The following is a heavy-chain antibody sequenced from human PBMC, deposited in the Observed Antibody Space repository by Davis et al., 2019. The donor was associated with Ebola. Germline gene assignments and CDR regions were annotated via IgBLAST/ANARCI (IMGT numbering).Heavy chain of an antibody. CDR2: IKQDGSEK. J-gene: IGHJ5*02. CDR3: ARVRFLYHNWFDP. D-gene: IGHD3-3*01. Sequence: GESLKISCAASGFTFSSYGMHWVRQAPGKGLEWVANIKQDGSEKYYVDSVKGRFTISRDNAKNSLYLQMNSLRAEDTAVYYCARVRFLYHNWFDPWGQGTLVTVSS. V-gene: IGHV3-7*01. CDR1: GFTFSSYG.